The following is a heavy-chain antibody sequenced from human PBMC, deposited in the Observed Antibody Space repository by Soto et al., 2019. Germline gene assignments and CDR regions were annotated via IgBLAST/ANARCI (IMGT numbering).Heavy chain of an antibody. CDR3: ASILSGIVGAIDY. V-gene: IGHV3-21*01. Sequence: PGGSLRLSCAASGFTFSSYSMNWVRQAPGKGLEWVSSISSSSSYIYYADSVKGRFTISRDNAKNSLYLQMNSLRAEDTAVYYCASILSGIVGAIDYWGQGTLVTVSS. D-gene: IGHD1-26*01. CDR1: GFTFSSYS. CDR2: ISSSSSYI. J-gene: IGHJ4*02.